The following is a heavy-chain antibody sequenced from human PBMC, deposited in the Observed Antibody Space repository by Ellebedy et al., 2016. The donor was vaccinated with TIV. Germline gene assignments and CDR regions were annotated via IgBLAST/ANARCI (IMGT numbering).Heavy chain of an antibody. CDR3: TKEGAEAGRPAYLSYDH. CDR2: ISSHGHTT. D-gene: IGHD6-19*01. Sequence: PGGSLRLSCAASGFRFTTHAMHWVRQAPGKGLEWVDVISSHGHTTYYADSVKGRFTISRDNSKDPRDLQMNSLRPEDTAVYYCTKEGAEAGRPAYLSYDHWGQGTLVTVSS. J-gene: IGHJ4*02. V-gene: IGHV3-30-3*01. CDR1: GFRFTTHA.